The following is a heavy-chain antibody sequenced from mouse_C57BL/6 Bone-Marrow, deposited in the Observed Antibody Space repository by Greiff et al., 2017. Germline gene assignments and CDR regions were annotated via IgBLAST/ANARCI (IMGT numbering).Heavy chain of an antibody. V-gene: IGHV1-81*01. CDR1: GYTFTSYG. D-gene: IGHD2-2*01. CDR2: IYPRSGNT. J-gene: IGHJ3*01. Sequence: QVQLQQSGAELARPGASVKLSCKASGYTFTSYGISWVKQRTGQGLEWIGEIYPRSGNTYYNEKFKGQATLTADKSSSTAYMGLRSLTSEDSAVYFCAEGYTAWFAYWGQGTLVTVSA. CDR3: AEGYTAWFAY.